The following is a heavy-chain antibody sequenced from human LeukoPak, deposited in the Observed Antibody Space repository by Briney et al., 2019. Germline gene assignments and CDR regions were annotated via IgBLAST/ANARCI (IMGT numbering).Heavy chain of an antibody. D-gene: IGHD2/OR15-2a*01. CDR1: GGSISSYY. Sequence: SETLSLTCTVSGGSISSYYWSWIRQPPGKGLEWIAYISDIGSTNYNPSLKSRVTISLDTSKNQFSLKLSSVTAADTAVYYCAGHHPRNTVDFWGQGTLVTVSS. J-gene: IGHJ4*02. V-gene: IGHV4-59*08. CDR2: ISDIGST. CDR3: AGHHPRNTVDF.